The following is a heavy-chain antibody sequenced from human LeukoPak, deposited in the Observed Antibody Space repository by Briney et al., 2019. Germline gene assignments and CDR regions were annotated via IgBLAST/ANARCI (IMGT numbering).Heavy chain of an antibody. CDR2: ISAYNGNT. V-gene: IGHV1-18*01. Sequence: AASVKVSCKASGYTFTSYGISWVRQAPGQGLEWMGWISAYNGNTNYAQKLQGRVTMTTDTSTSTAYMELRSLRSDDTAVYYCHKVSCSSTSCYVDAFDIWGQGTMVTVSS. D-gene: IGHD2-2*01. J-gene: IGHJ3*02. CDR1: GYTFTSYG. CDR3: HKVSCSSTSCYVDAFDI.